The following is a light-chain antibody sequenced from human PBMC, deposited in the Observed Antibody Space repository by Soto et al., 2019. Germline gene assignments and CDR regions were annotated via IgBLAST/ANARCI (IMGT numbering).Light chain of an antibody. CDR1: SSNIGTNY. V-gene: IGLV1-47*01. Sequence: QSVLTQSPSASGTPGQRVTISCSGSSSNIGTNYVYWYQQLPGTAPALLIYRDNQRPSGVPDRFSGSKSGTSASLAISGLRSEDEADYYCAAWDDSLSVGVFGGGTKLTVL. J-gene: IGLJ2*01. CDR3: AAWDDSLSVGV. CDR2: RDN.